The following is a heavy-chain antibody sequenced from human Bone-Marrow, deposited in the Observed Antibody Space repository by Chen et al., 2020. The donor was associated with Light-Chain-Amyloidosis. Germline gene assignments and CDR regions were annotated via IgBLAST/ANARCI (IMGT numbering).Heavy chain of an antibody. Sequence: EVQLVEFGGDFVQPGRSLRLSCTGSGFTFGAYAVSWLRQAPGKGLEWVGFIRRKSYGGTTEYAASVKGRFTISRDDSISTAYLQMNSLRTDDTAVYSCTSGAAADKYYYGLDVWGQGTTVTVSS. CDR3: TSGAAADKYYYGLDV. CDR2: IRRKSYGGTT. CDR1: GFTFGAYA. J-gene: IGHJ6*02. V-gene: IGHV3-49*03. D-gene: IGHD6-13*01.